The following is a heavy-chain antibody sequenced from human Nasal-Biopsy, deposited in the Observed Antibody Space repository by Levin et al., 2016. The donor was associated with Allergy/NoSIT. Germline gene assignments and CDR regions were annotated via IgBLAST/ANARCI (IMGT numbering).Heavy chain of an antibody. D-gene: IGHD5-12*01. Sequence: GGSLRLSCAASGFTFSSYAMSWVRQAPGKGLEWVSAISYNADETFYGDSMKGRFTISRDNSKNTLYLQMNSLRAEDTAVYYCAKDAEIVATDCFDYWGQGTLVTVSS. V-gene: IGHV3-23*01. J-gene: IGHJ4*02. CDR3: AKDAEIVATDCFDY. CDR2: ISYNADET. CDR1: GFTFSSYA.